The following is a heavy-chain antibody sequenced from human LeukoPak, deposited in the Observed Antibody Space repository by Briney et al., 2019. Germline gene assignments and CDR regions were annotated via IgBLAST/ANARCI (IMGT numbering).Heavy chain of an antibody. V-gene: IGHV4-30-4*08. D-gene: IGHD5-18*01. J-gene: IGHJ4*02. CDR3: ARGGSQEYSYGSFAY. Sequence: PSETLSLTCTVSGVSLSSGDYYWSWVRQPPGTGREWIGCIYYSGSTYNNPALQSLVTISVDTSKNQFSLKLSSVTAADSAVYYCARGGSQEYSYGSFAYWGQGTLVTVSS. CDR1: GVSLSSGDYY. CDR2: IYYSGST.